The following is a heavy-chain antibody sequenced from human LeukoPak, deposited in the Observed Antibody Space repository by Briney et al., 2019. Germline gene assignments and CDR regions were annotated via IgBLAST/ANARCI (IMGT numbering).Heavy chain of an antibody. J-gene: IGHJ4*02. CDR2: IYYSGST. CDR1: GGSISSSSYY. CDR3: ATQFGEDY. D-gene: IGHD3-10*01. Sequence: SETLSLTCTVSGGSISSSSYYWGWIRQPPGKGLEWIGSIYYSGSTYYNPSLKSRVTISVDTSKNQFSLKPSSVTTADTAVYYCATQFGEDYWGQGTLVTVSS. V-gene: IGHV4-39*01.